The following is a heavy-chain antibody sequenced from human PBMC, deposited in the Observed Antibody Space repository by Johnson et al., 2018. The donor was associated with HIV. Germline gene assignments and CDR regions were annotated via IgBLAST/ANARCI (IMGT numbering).Heavy chain of an antibody. D-gene: IGHD6-6*01. CDR2: ISYDGSNK. CDR3: ARPLQPYTSSSQGTFDI. V-gene: IGHV3-30-3*01. Sequence: VQLVESGGGVVQPGRSLRLSCIVSGFTFSTYAMHWVRQAPGKGLEWVAVISYDGSNKYYAESVKGRFTVSRDNSKNTLYLQMSSLRAEDTAVYYCARPLQPYTSSSQGTFDIWGQGTMVTVSS. CDR1: GFTFSTYA. J-gene: IGHJ3*02.